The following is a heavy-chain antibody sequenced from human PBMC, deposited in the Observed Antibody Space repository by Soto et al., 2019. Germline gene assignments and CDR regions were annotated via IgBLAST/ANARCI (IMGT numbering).Heavy chain of an antibody. J-gene: IGHJ5*02. CDR2: IWSAGLT. V-gene: IGHV3-53*01. Sequence: GGSLRLSCAASGFTVSSKYMNWVRQAPGKGLEWVSIIWSAGLTYYADSVRGRFTISRDISKNILFLQINNLRAEDSAIYYCARELTPDLWGQGTLVTVSS. CDR3: ARELTPDL. CDR1: GFTVSSKY.